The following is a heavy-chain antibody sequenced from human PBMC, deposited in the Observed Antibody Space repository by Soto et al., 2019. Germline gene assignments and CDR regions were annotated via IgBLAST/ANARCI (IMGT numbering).Heavy chain of an antibody. CDR2: IKQDGSEK. Sequence: EVQLVESGGDLVQPGGSLRLSCAASGFTFSTYWMFWVRQAPGKGLEWVVTIKQDGSEKLYVDSVKGRFTISRDNAKNSLHLQMNSLRVEDTAVYFCAGAPGWLIENWGQGSLVTVSS. D-gene: IGHD5-12*01. CDR3: AGAPGWLIEN. V-gene: IGHV3-7*04. CDR1: GFTFSTYW. J-gene: IGHJ4*02.